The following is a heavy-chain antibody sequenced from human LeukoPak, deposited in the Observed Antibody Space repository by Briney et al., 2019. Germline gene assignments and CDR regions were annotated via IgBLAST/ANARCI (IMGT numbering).Heavy chain of an antibody. CDR3: ARQAYADFSSRPSDY. J-gene: IGHJ4*02. Sequence: PSETLSLACAVYGGSFSGYYWSWIRQPPGKGLEWIGEINHSGSTNNNPSLKSRVTISVDPSKSQSSLRVSCVTAAHTAMYFCARQAYADFSSRPSDYWGQRTLVTVSS. D-gene: IGHD4-17*01. V-gene: IGHV4-34*01. CDR2: INHSGST. CDR1: GGSFSGYY.